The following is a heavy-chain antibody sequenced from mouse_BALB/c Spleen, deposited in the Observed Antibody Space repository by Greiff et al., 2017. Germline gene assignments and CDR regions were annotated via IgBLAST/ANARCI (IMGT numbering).Heavy chain of an antibody. Sequence: EVQLQESGAELVKPGASVKLSCTASGFNIKDTYMHWVKQRPEQGLEWIGRIDPANGNTKYDPKFQGKATITADTSSNTAYLQLSSLTSEDTAVYYCASLITTDAMDYWGQGTSVTVSS. V-gene: IGHV14-3*02. CDR1: GFNIKDTY. J-gene: IGHJ4*01. D-gene: IGHD1-1*01. CDR3: ASLITTDAMDY. CDR2: IDPANGNT.